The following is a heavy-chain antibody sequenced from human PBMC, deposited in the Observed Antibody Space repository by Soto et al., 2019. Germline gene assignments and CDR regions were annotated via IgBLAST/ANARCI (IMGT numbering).Heavy chain of an antibody. CDR2: IYYSGST. D-gene: IGHD6-6*01. V-gene: IGHV4-59*01. CDR1: GSSISSYY. Sequence: SETLSLTCTVSGSSISSYYWSWIRQPPGKGLEWIGYIYYSGSTNYNPSLKSRVTISVDTSKNQFSLKLSSVTAADTAVYYCAREDSSSSLDYWGQGTLVTVSS. J-gene: IGHJ4*02. CDR3: AREDSSSSLDY.